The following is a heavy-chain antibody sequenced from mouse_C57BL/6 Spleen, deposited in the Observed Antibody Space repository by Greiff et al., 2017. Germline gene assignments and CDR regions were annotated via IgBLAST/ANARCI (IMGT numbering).Heavy chain of an antibody. Sequence: QVQLQQSGAELVRPGTSVKVSCKASGYAFTNYLIEWVKQRPGQGLEWIGVINPGSGGTNYNEKFKGKAKLTADKASSTAYMQLSGLTSEDSAVYFCSRGHRNGWFAYWGHGTLVTVSA. CDR1: GYAFTNYL. CDR3: SRGHRNGWFAY. CDR2: INPGSGGT. J-gene: IGHJ3*01. V-gene: IGHV1-54*01. D-gene: IGHD2-14*01.